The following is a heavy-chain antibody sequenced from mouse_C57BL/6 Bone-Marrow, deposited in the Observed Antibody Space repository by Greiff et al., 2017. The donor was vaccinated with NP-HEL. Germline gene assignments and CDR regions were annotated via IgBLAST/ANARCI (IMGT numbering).Heavy chain of an antibody. CDR2: IYPGDGDT. CDR1: GYAFSSYW. J-gene: IGHJ3*01. D-gene: IGHD2-5*01. V-gene: IGHV1-80*01. CDR3: ARDGGYSNYGGFAY. Sequence: QVQLQQSGAELVKPGASVKISCKASGYAFSSYWMNWVKQRPGKGLEWIGQIYPGDGDTNYNGKFKGKATLTADKSSSTAYMQLSSLTSEDSAVYFCARDGGYSNYGGFAYWGQGTLVTVSA.